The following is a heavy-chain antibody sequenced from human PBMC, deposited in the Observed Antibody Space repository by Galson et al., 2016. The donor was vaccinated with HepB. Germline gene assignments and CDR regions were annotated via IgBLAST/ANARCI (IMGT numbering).Heavy chain of an antibody. D-gene: IGHD3-10*01. V-gene: IGHV4-39*01. Sequence: SETLSLTCNVSGESIDRNINYWGWIRQAPGKGLEWIGSVYFTGTTHDNPSLKSRVSMSVDTSKNQFSLRLTSVTAADTAVYYCARHIDNYHGWGSFDFWGQGARVTVSA. CDR1: GESIDRNINY. CDR3: ARHIDNYHGWGSFDF. J-gene: IGHJ4*02. CDR2: VYFTGTT.